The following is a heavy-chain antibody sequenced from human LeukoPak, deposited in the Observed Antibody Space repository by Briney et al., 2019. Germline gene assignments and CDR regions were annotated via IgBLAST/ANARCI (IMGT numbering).Heavy chain of an antibody. D-gene: IGHD2-15*01. V-gene: IGHV4-34*01. Sequence: SETLSLTCAVFGGSFSDFYWSWIRQTPGKGLEWIGEVDHTGGTKYNSSLKSRATISVDTSKNQFSLKLGSVTAADTAVYYCARGKYYCSGDSCSPPFDYWGRGALVTVSS. CDR2: VDHTGGT. CDR3: ARGKYYCSGDSCSPPFDY. CDR1: GGSFSDFY. J-gene: IGHJ4*02.